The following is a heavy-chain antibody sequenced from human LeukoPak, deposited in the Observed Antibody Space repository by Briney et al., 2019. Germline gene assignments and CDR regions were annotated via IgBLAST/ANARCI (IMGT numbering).Heavy chain of an antibody. CDR2: VQHIGGET. CDR3: AKDQVRSDCSAGSCYPFDY. Sequence: PGGSLRLSCAGSGFTFSNSWMGWVRQAPGKGLEWVANVQHIGGETYYVDSVKGRFTISRDNAKNSVYLQMNSLRVEDTAVYYCAKDQVRSDCSAGSCYPFDYWGQGTLVTVSS. CDR1: GFTFSNSW. V-gene: IGHV3-7*03. D-gene: IGHD2-15*01. J-gene: IGHJ4*02.